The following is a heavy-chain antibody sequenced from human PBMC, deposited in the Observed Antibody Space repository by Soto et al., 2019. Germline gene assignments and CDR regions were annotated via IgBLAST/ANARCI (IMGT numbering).Heavy chain of an antibody. CDR1: GFTFSNYE. V-gene: IGHV3-48*03. CDR3: AREKMGGTTAYYYYGMDV. D-gene: IGHD1-7*01. CDR2: ITTSGSTT. Sequence: GGSLRLSCAASGFTFSNYEMNWVRQAPGKGLEWVSYITTSGSTTYYADSVKGRFTISRDNAKNSLSLQMNSLRAEDTAVYYCAREKMGGTTAYYYYGMDVWGQGTTVTVSS. J-gene: IGHJ6*02.